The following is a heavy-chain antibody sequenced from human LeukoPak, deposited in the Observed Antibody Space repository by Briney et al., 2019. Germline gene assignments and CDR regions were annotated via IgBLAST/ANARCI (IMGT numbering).Heavy chain of an antibody. CDR1: GGSISSYY. V-gene: IGHV4-59*01. D-gene: IGHD5-18*01. Sequence: PSETLSLTCTVSGGSISSYYWSWIRPPPGKGLEWIGYIYYSGSTNYNPSLKSRVTISVDTSKNQFSLKLSSVTAADTAVYYCARGRRIQLWLRAPAFDIWGQGTMVTVSS. CDR3: ARGRRIQLWLRAPAFDI. J-gene: IGHJ3*02. CDR2: IYYSGST.